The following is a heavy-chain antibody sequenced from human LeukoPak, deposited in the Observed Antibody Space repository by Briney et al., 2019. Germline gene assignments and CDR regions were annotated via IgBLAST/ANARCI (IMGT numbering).Heavy chain of an antibody. D-gene: IGHD1-26*01. CDR3: AKDQASGSYYSCFDY. V-gene: IGHV3-30*02. CDR1: GFTFSSYG. J-gene: IGHJ4*02. Sequence: GGSLRLSCAASGFTFSSYGMHWVRQTPGKGLECVAFIRYDGGNQYYTDSVKGRFTISRDNSKNTLYLQMNSLRAEDTAVYYCAKDQASGSYYSCFDYWGQGTLVTVSS. CDR2: IRYDGGNQ.